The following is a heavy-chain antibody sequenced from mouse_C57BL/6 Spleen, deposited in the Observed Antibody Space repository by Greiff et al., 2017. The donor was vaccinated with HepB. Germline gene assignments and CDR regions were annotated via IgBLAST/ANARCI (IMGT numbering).Heavy chain of an antibody. J-gene: IGHJ2*01. CDR1: GYSFTSYY. D-gene: IGHD2-1*01. CDR2: IYPGSGNT. Sequence: QLQQSGPELVKPGASVKISCKASGYSFTSYYIHWVKQRPGQGLEWIGWIYPGSGNTKYNEKFKGKATLTADTSSSTAYMQLSSLTSEDSAVYYCARSGDYGNYGDFDYWGQGTTLTVSS. CDR3: ARSGDYGNYGDFDY. V-gene: IGHV1-66*01.